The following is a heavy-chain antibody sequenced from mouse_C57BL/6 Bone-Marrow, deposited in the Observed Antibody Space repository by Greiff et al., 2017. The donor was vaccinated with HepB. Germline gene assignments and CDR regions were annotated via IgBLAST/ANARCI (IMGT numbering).Heavy chain of an antibody. Sequence: QVQLQQSGAELVKPGASVKLSCKASGYTFTSYWMPWVKQRPGQGLEWIGMIHPNSGSTNYNEKFKSKATLTVDKSSSPAYMQLSSLTSEDSAVYYCARWLLLRFDDWGKGTTLTVSS. CDR2: IHPNSGST. CDR1: GYTFTSYW. V-gene: IGHV1-64*01. D-gene: IGHD1-1*01. J-gene: IGHJ2*01. CDR3: ARWLLLRFDD.